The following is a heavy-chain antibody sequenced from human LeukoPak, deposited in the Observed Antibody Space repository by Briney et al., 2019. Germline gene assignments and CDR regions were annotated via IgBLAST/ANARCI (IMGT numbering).Heavy chain of an antibody. CDR1: GGSISSGDYY. CDR2: IYYSGST. CDR3: ASFWVGYCSSTSCFRPDY. V-gene: IGHV4-30-4*01. J-gene: IGHJ4*02. Sequence: SQTLSLTCTVSGGSISSGDYYWSWIRQPPGKGLEWIGYIYYSGSTYYNPSLKSRVTISVDTSKNQFSQKLSSVTAADTAVYYCASFWVGYCSSTSCFRPDYWGQGTLVSASS. D-gene: IGHD2-2*01.